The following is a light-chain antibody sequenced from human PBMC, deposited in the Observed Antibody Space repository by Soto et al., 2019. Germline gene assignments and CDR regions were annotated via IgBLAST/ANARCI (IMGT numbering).Light chain of an antibody. Sequence: QPVLTQSPSASASLGASVKLTCTLSSGHSNYAIAWHQQQPEKGPRYLMNLNSDGSHTKGDGIPDRFSGSSSGAERYLTISSLQSEDEADYYCQTWATGIRVFGGGTQLTVL. CDR2: LNSDGSH. CDR3: QTWATGIRV. CDR1: SGHSNYA. J-gene: IGLJ3*02. V-gene: IGLV4-69*01.